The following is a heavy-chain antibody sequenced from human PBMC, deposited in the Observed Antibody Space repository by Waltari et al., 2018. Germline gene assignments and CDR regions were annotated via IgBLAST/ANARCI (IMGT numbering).Heavy chain of an antibody. J-gene: IGHJ5*02. CDR2: MNPDSGKT. D-gene: IGHD3-3*01. CDR1: GYTFTSHT. V-gene: IGHV1-8*03. CDR3: ARVAYDDFWSGYYGAWFDP. Sequence: QVQLVQSGAEVKQPGASVNVSCKASGYTFTSHTINWVRQASGQGLEWMGWMNPDSGKTGYAQKFQGRLTIIRNTSISTAYMEVSSLRSDDTAVYYCARVAYDDFWSGYYGAWFDPWGQGTLVIVSS.